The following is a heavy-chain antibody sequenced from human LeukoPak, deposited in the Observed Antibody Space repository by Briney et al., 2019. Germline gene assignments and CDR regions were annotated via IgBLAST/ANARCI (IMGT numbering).Heavy chain of an antibody. CDR1: GFTFDDYA. CDR2: ISWNSGSI. Sequence: GRSLRLSCAASGFTFDDYAMHWVRQAPGKGLEWVSGISWNSGSIGYADSVKGRLTISRDNAKNSLYLQMNSLRAEDTALYYCAKDIGKYYGSPFDYWGQGTLVTVSS. V-gene: IGHV3-9*01. CDR3: AKDIGKYYGSPFDY. J-gene: IGHJ4*02. D-gene: IGHD3-10*01.